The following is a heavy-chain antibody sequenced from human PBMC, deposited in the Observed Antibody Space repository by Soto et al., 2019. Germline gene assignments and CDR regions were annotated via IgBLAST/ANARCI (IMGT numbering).Heavy chain of an antibody. D-gene: IGHD6-19*01. CDR1: GSTFSSYS. CDR3: ARGRGIAVAGYGMDV. V-gene: IGHV3-21*04. Sequence: GGSLRLSCAASGSTFSSYSMNWVRQAPGKGLEWVSSISSSSSYIYYADSVKGRFTISRDNAKNSLYLQMNSLRAEDTAVYYCARGRGIAVAGYGMDVWGQGTTVTVSS. J-gene: IGHJ6*02. CDR2: ISSSSSYI.